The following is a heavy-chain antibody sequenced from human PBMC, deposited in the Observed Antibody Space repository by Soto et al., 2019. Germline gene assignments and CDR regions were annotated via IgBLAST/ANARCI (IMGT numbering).Heavy chain of an antibody. D-gene: IGHD3-10*01. Sequence: SGPTLVNPTQTLTLTCTLSGFSLRTRGVGVGWVRQPPGKALEWLAVIFWNDDKAYRPSLKSRLSITKDTSKNQVVLTMTNMDPMDTGAYFCERHTSLVRGATDYWGQGTLVTVSS. CDR1: GFSLRTRGVG. V-gene: IGHV2-5*04. CDR3: ERHTSLVRGATDY. CDR2: IFWNDDK. J-gene: IGHJ4*02.